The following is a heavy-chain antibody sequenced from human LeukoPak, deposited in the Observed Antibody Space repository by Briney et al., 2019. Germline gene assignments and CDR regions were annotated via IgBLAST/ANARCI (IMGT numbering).Heavy chain of an antibody. Sequence: PSETLSLTCAVYGGSFSGYYWSWIRQPPGKGLEWIGEINHSGSTNYNPSLKSRVTISVDTSKNQFSLKLSSVTAADTAVYYCARLLSITMIVVVILSYWGQGTLVTVSS. D-gene: IGHD3-22*01. CDR3: ARLLSITMIVVVILSY. CDR1: GGSFSGYY. V-gene: IGHV4-34*01. CDR2: INHSGST. J-gene: IGHJ4*02.